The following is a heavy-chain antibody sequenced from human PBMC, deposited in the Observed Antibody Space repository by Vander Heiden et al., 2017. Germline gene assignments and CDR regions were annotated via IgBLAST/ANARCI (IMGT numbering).Heavy chain of an antibody. CDR1: GFTFSSYG. Sequence: VQPGRSLRLSCAASGFTFSSYGMPWVRQAPGKGLEWVAVIWYDGSNKYYADSVKGRFTISRDNSKNTLYLQMNSLRAEDTAVYYCARDEQPYYYYYYGMDVWGQGTTVTVSS. V-gene: IGHV3-33*01. CDR2: IWYDGSNK. J-gene: IGHJ6*02. CDR3: ARDEQPYYYYYYGMDV. D-gene: IGHD6-13*01.